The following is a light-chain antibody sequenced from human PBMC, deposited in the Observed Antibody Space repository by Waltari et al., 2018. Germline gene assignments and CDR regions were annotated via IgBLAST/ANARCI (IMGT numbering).Light chain of an antibody. CDR3: QVWDRGAHWV. Sequence: SYVLTQPPSVSVAPGQTARITCGGNDIGRKPVHWYQQRPGRAPLLVIYYDSDRPSGIPERLSGSKSGNTATLTISRVEVGDEADYYCQVWDRGAHWVFGGGTKLTVL. CDR1: DIGRKP. V-gene: IGLV3-21*04. J-gene: IGLJ3*02. CDR2: YDS.